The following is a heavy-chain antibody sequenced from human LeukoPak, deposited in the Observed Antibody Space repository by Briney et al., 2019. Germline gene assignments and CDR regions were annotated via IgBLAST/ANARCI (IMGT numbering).Heavy chain of an antibody. J-gene: IGHJ5*02. CDR1: GFTFSSHA. V-gene: IGHV3-30-3*01. Sequence: GGSLRLSCSVSGFTFSSHAMHWVRQAPGKGLECVAYISYDGSFQYHADSVKGRFTISRDNSMDILYLQMNSLRVDDSATYYCVGEVGSRQMNSWGQGTLVTVSS. CDR2: ISYDGSFQ. CDR3: VGEVGSRQMNS. D-gene: IGHD1-26*01.